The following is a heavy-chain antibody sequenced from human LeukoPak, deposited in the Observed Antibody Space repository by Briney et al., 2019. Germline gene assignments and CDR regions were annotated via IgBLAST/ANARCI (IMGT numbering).Heavy chain of an antibody. CDR3: AKGLTIFGVVRETGYVY. D-gene: IGHD3-3*01. CDR1: GFTFSSYA. J-gene: IGHJ4*02. CDR2: ISYDGSNK. V-gene: IGHV3-30-3*01. Sequence: GGSLRLSCAASGFTFSSYAMHWVRQAPGKGLEWVAVISYDGSNKYYADSVKGRFTISRDNSKNTLYLQMNSLRAEDTAVYYCAKGLTIFGVVRETGYVYWGQGTLVTVSS.